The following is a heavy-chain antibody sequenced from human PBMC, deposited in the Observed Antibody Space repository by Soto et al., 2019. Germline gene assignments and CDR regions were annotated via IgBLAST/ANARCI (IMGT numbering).Heavy chain of an antibody. CDR2: IWHDGKNK. Sequence: QVQVVESGGGVVQPGTSLRLSCAASGFTFSNFGMHWVRQAPGKGLAWVAVIWHDGKNKYYADSAKGRFTISRDNSKNTLYRQMNSLRAEDTAVYYCGRDPGQDEAMDYWGQGTLVTVSS. CDR1: GFTFSNFG. J-gene: IGHJ4*02. V-gene: IGHV3-33*01. CDR3: GRDPGQDEAMDY.